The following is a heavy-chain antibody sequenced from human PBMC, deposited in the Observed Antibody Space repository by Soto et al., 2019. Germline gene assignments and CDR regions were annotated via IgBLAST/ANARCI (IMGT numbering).Heavy chain of an antibody. D-gene: IGHD6-6*01. J-gene: IGHJ1*01. CDR3: ARVMYSSSSEGYFQH. CDR2: IYPGDSDT. V-gene: IGHV5-51*01. CDR1: GYSFTSYW. Sequence: GESLKISCKGSGYSFTSYWIGWVRQMPGKGLEWMGIIYPGDSDTRYSPSFQGQVTISADKSISTAYLQWSSLKASDTAMYYCARVMYSSSSEGYFQHWGQGTLVTVSS.